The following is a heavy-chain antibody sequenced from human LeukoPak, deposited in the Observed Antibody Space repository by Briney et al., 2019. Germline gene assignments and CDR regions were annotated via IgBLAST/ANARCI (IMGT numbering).Heavy chain of an antibody. Sequence: PGGSLRLSCAASGFTFSSYWMHWVRKAPGKGLVWVSRIDSDGSSASYADSVKGRFTISRDNAKNTLYLQMNSLRAEDTAVYYCAREIDGGEYYGDYGVDYWGQGTLVTVSS. CDR2: IDSDGSSA. CDR1: GFTFSSYW. CDR3: AREIDGGEYYGDYGVDY. J-gene: IGHJ4*02. D-gene: IGHD4-17*01. V-gene: IGHV3-74*01.